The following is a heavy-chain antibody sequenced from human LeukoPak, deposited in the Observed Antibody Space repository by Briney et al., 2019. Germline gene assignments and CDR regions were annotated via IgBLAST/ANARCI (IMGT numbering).Heavy chain of an antibody. V-gene: IGHV1-18*01. J-gene: IGHJ4*02. D-gene: IGHD3-9*01. CDR1: GYTFTSYG. CDR2: ISAYNGNT. CDR3: AREGYDILTGYPLIDDY. Sequence: ASVKVSCKASGYTFTSYGISWVRQAPGQGLEWMGWISAYNGNTNYAQKLQGRVTMTTDTSTSTAYMELRSLRSDDTAVYYCAREGYDILTGYPLIDDYWGQGTLVTVSS.